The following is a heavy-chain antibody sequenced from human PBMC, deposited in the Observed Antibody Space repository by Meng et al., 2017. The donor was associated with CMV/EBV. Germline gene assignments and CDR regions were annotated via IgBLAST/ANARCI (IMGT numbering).Heavy chain of an antibody. CDR1: GGSISSNY. J-gene: IGHJ3*02. CDR2: IYYSGST. Sequence: SETLSLTCTVSGGSISSNYWSWIRQPPGKGLEWIGYIYYSGSTNYNPSLKSRVTISVDTSKNQFSLKLSSVTAADTAVYYCAREVRGAFDIWGQGTMVTVSS. V-gene: IGHV4-59*01. CDR3: AREVRGAFDI.